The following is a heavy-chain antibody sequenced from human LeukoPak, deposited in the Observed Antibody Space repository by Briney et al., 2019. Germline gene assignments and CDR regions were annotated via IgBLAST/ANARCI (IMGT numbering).Heavy chain of an antibody. CDR3: ARVGPYSGSFYYFDY. J-gene: IGHJ4*02. CDR2: ISSSSSYI. V-gene: IGHV3-21*01. D-gene: IGHD1-26*01. Sequence: GGSLRLSCAASGFTFSSYSMNWVRQAPGKGVEWVSSISSSSSYIYYADSAKGRFTISRDNAKNSLYLQMNSLRAEDTAVYYCARVGPYSGSFYYFDYWGQGTLVTVSS. CDR1: GFTFSSYS.